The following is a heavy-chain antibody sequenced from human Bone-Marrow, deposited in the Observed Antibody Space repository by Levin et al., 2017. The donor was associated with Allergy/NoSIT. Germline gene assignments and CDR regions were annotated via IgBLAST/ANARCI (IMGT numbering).Heavy chain of an antibody. CDR1: GGSFSGYY. J-gene: IGHJ5*02. Sequence: PSETLSLTCAVYGGSFSGYYWSWIRQPPGKGLEWIGEINHSGSTNYNPSLKSRVTISVDTSKNQFSLKLSSVTAADTAVYYCARKTAELRYFDWSNIGPGGWFDPWGQGTLVTVSS. V-gene: IGHV4-34*01. D-gene: IGHD3-9*01. CDR2: INHSGST. CDR3: ARKTAELRYFDWSNIGPGGWFDP.